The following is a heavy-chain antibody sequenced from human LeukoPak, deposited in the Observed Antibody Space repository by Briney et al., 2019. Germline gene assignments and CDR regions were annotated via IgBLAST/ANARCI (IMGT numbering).Heavy chain of an antibody. CDR2: IYPGDSDT. CDR3: ARLVERDYYYYYMDV. J-gene: IGHJ6*03. D-gene: IGHD3-10*01. Sequence: GESLKISCKGSGYSFTSYWMGWVRQMPGKGLEWMGIIYPGDSDTRYSPSFQGQVTISADKSISTAYLQWSSLKASDTAMYYCARLVERDYYYYYMDVWGKGTTVTVSS. CDR1: GYSFTSYW. V-gene: IGHV5-51*01.